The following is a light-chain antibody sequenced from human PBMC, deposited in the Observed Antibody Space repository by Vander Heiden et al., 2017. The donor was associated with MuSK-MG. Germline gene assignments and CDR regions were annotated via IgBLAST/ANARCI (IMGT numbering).Light chain of an antibody. CDR2: TAS. CDR1: QSISSY. CDR3: QQSDNNPWT. Sequence: DIQMTQSPSSLSASVGDRVTITCRASQSISSYLNWYQQKPGKAPKVLIYTASSLQSGVPSRFSGSGSGTDFTLTISRLQPEDFATYYCQQSDNNPWTFGQGTKVQIK. V-gene: IGKV1-39*01. J-gene: IGKJ1*01.